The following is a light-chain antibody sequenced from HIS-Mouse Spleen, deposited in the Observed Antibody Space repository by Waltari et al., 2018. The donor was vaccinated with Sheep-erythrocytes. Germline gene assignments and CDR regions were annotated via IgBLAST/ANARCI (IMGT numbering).Light chain of an antibody. CDR1: SSDVGGYNY. J-gene: IGLJ1*01. Sequence: QSALTQPRSVSGSPGQSVTISCTGLSSDVGGYNYSSWYQQHPGNAPKLMIYDVSKRPSGVPDRFSGSKSGNTASLTISGLQAEDEADYYCCSYAGSYNHVFATGTKVTVL. CDR3: CSYAGSYNHV. V-gene: IGLV2-11*01. CDR2: DVS.